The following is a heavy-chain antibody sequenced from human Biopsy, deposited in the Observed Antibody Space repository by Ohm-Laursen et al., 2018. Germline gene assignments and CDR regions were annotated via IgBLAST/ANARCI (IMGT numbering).Heavy chain of an antibody. CDR2: IYHTGNT. CDR3: ARDRGYYSDRTVPGYFDL. CDR1: GDSISTYY. J-gene: IGHJ2*01. V-gene: IGHV4-59*01. D-gene: IGHD3-22*01. Sequence: GTLSLTCTVSGDSISTYYWSWIRQPPGKGLQWIGYIYHTGNTDYNPPLQSRVTISVDTSKNHFSLRLRSMTPADTAMYYCARDRGYYSDRTVPGYFDLWGRGTLVTVSS.